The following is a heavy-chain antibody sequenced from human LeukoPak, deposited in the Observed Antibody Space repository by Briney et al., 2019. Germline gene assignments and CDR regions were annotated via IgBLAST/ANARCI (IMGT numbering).Heavy chain of an antibody. J-gene: IGHJ5*02. CDR2: IYDSGST. Sequence: SETLSLTCTVSGGSIRSYYWSWIRQPPGKGLEWIGYIYDSGSTNYNPSLKSRVTISLDTSKKQLSLKLSSVTAADTAVYYCARVSCTSTSCPGWIDPWGQGTLVTVSS. D-gene: IGHD2-2*01. CDR1: GGSIRSYY. CDR3: ARVSCTSTSCPGWIDP. V-gene: IGHV4-59*01.